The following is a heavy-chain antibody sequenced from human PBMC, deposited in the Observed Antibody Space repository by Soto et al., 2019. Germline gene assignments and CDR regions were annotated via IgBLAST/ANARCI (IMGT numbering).Heavy chain of an antibody. CDR2: ISSHGSTI. CDR1: GFIFSSFS. J-gene: IGHJ4*02. V-gene: IGHV3-48*02. CDR3: ARDFYFDY. Sequence: VGSLRLSCAASGFIFSSFSMNWVRQSPGKGLEWVSYISSHGSTIYYADSVKGRFTISRDNAKNSLYLQMNSLRDEGTAVYYCARDFYFDYWGLGTLVTVSS.